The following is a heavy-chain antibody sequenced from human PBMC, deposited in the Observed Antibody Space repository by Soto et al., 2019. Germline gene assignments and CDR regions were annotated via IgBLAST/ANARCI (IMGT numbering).Heavy chain of an antibody. Sequence: QVQLVQSGAEVKKPGSSVKVSCKASGGTFSSYAISWVRQAPGQGLEWMGGIIPIFGTANYAQKFQGRVTITADESTSTAYRELSSLRSEDTAVYYCAREVHDSSGEYWYFDLWGRGTLVTVSS. CDR1: GGTFSSYA. D-gene: IGHD3-22*01. CDR2: IIPIFGTA. J-gene: IGHJ2*01. CDR3: AREVHDSSGEYWYFDL. V-gene: IGHV1-69*01.